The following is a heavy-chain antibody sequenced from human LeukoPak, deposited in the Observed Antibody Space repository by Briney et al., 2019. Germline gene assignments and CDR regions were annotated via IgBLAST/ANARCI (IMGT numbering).Heavy chain of an antibody. CDR1: GGTFSSYA. CDR2: IIPIFGTA. D-gene: IGHD3-9*01. V-gene: IGHV1-69*13. Sequence: GASVKVSCKASGGTFSSYAISWVRQAPGQGLEWMGEIIPIFGTANYAQKFQGRVTITADYSTSTAYMELSSLRTEDTAVYYCGMSVPFYDILTGCLEYCGQGTLVTVSS. J-gene: IGHJ4*02. CDR3: GMSVPFYDILTGCLEY.